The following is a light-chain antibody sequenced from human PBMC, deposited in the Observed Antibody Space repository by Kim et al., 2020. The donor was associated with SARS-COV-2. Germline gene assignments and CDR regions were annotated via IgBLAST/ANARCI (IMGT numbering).Light chain of an antibody. Sequence: RVTISCTASSSNIGAGYDVHWYQQLPGTAPKLLIYFNSNRPSGVPDRFSGSKSGTSASLAITGLQAEDEADYYCQSYDSSLSGWVFGGGTQLTVL. CDR2: FNS. CDR1: SSNIGAGYD. J-gene: IGLJ3*02. CDR3: QSYDSSLSGWV. V-gene: IGLV1-40*01.